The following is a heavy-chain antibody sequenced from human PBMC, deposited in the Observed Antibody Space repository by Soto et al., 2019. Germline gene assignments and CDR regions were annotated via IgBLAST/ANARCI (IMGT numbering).Heavy chain of an antibody. CDR2: IFWNDDK. J-gene: IGHJ3*02. CDR1: GFSLNTSGVG. V-gene: IGHV2-5*01. D-gene: IGHD2-21*02. CDR3: AQRALGTVSDAFDI. Sequence: QITLKESGPTLVKPTQTLTLTCTFSGFSLNTSGVGVGWIRQPPGKALEWLALIFWNDDKRYSPSLKTRLTITKDTSKNQVVLTMTNMDPVDTATYSCAQRALGTVSDAFDIWGQGTMVTVSS.